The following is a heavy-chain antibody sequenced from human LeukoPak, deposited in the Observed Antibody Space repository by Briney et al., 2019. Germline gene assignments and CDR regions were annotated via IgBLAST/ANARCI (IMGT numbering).Heavy chain of an antibody. V-gene: IGHV4-34*01. J-gene: IGHJ4*02. Sequence: PLETPSLTCAVYGGSFSGYYWSWIRQPPGKGLEWSGEINHSVSTNYNPSLKSRVTISVDTSKNQFSLKLSSVTAADTAVYYCARGGRDTMVRGVIPLDYWSQGTLVTVSS. CDR1: GGSFSGYY. CDR3: ARGGRDTMVRGVIPLDY. CDR2: INHSVST. D-gene: IGHD3-10*01.